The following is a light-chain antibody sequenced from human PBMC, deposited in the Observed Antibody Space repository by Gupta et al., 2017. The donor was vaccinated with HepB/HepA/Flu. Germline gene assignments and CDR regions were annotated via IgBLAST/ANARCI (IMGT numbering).Light chain of an antibody. J-gene: IGLJ2*01. CDR3: MLYMGGGVV. V-gene: IGLV8-61*01. Sequence: QTVVTQEPSFSVSPGGTVTLTCGLSSGSVSTTYYPSWYQQTPGKGPRTLIYSTNTRSSGVPDRFSGSILGNKAALTITGAQAEDESDYYCMLYMGGGVVFGGGTKLTVL. CDR1: SGSVSTTYY. CDR2: STN.